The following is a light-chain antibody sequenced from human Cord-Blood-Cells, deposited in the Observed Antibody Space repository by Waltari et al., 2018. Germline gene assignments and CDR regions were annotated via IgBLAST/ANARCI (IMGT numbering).Light chain of an antibody. J-gene: IGKJ2*03. CDR2: AAS. Sequence: DIQMTQSPSSLSASVGDRVTITCRASQSISSYLNWYQQKPGKAPKLLIYAASSLQSGVASRFIGSGSGTDFTITISSLQPEDFATYYCQQSYSAPYSFGQGTKLEIK. V-gene: IGKV1-39*01. CDR1: QSISSY. CDR3: QQSYSAPYS.